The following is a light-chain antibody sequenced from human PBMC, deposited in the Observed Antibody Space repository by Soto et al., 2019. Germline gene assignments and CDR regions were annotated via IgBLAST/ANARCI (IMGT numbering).Light chain of an antibody. CDR1: QRVSSGY. Sequence: EIVLTQSPGTPSLPPGERATLSCRASQRVSSGYVAWYQQKPGQAPRLLIYGASSRATGIPDRFRASASGTDFTLTISRLEPEDFAVYFCQQYGGSPAITFGQGTRLEIK. CDR2: GAS. J-gene: IGKJ5*01. V-gene: IGKV3-20*01. CDR3: QQYGGSPAIT.